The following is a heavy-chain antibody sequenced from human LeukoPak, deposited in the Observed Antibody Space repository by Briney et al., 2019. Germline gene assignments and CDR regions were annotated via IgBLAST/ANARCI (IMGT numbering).Heavy chain of an antibody. J-gene: IGHJ4*02. CDR1: GFTVSSNY. Sequence: GGSLRLSCAASGFTVSSNYMSWVRQAPGKGLEWVSVIYSGGSTYYADSVKGRFTISRDNSKNTLYLQMNSLRAEDTAVYYCASPSNNHYYGFDYWGQGTLVTVSS. V-gene: IGHV3-66*01. CDR3: ASPSNNHYYGFDY. D-gene: IGHD3-10*01. CDR2: IYSGGST.